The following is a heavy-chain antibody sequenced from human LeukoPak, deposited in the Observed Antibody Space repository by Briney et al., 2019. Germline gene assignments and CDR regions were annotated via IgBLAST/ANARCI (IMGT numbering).Heavy chain of an antibody. V-gene: IGHV3-23*01. D-gene: IGHD3-10*01. CDR3: AKDLYGSGSYYLDY. CDR1: GFTFSSYA. Sequence: PGGFLRLSCAASGFTFSSYAMSWVRQAPGKGLEWVSAISGSGGSTYYADSVKGRFTISRDNSKNTLYLQMNSLRAEDTAVYYCAKDLYGSGSYYLDYWGQGTLVTVSS. CDR2: ISGSGGST. J-gene: IGHJ4*02.